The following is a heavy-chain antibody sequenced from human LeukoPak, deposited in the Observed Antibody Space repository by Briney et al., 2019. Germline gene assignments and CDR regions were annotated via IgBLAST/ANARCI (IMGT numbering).Heavy chain of an antibody. CDR2: IRSKAYGGTT. CDR1: GFTFGDYA. CDR3: TSGYYYDRSGYPDY. Sequence: PGRSLRLSCTASGFTFGDYAMSWVRQAPGKGLEWVGFIRSKAYGGTTEYAASVKGRFTISRDDSKSIAYLQMNSLKTEDTAVYYCTSGYYYDRSGYPDYWGQGTLVTVSS. V-gene: IGHV3-49*04. D-gene: IGHD3-22*01. J-gene: IGHJ4*02.